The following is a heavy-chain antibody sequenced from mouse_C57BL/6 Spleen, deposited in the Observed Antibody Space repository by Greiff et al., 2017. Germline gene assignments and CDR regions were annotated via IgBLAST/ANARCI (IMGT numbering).Heavy chain of an antibody. CDR1: GYTFTDYN. Sequence: VQLQQSGPELVKPGASVKMSCKASGYTFTDYNMHWVKQSHGKSLEWIGYINPNNGGTSYNQKFKGKATLTVNKSSSTAYMEFRSLASEDSAVYYGANSNYWYFDVWGTGTTVTVAS. V-gene: IGHV1-22*01. CDR2: INPNNGGT. CDR3: ANSNYWYFDV. J-gene: IGHJ1*03. D-gene: IGHD2-5*01.